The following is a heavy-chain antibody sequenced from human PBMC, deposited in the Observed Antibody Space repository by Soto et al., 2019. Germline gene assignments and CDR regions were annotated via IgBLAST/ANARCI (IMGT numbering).Heavy chain of an antibody. V-gene: IGHV2-5*02. CDR1: GFSLSTSGVG. J-gene: IGHJ5*02. Sequence: QITLKESGPTLVKPTQTLTLTCTFSGFSLSTSGVGVGWIRQPPGKALEWLALIYWDDDKRYSPSLKSRLTITKDTSKNQVVLTMTNMDPVDTATYYCARLRGDYGPTLPYNWFDPWGQGTLVTVSS. CDR3: ARLRGDYGPTLPYNWFDP. CDR2: IYWDDDK. D-gene: IGHD4-17*01.